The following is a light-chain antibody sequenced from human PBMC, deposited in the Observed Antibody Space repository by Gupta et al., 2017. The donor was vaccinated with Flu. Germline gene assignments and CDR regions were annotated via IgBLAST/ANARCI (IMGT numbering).Light chain of an antibody. V-gene: IGKV1-39*01. CDR3: QQSDRPPRT. J-gene: IGKJ1*01. Sequence: DIQMTQSSSSLSASVGDTVTITCRTSQSINSHVNWYQHKPGKAPKLLIYATSNLQSGVPPRFSGSGSGTDFTLTIIRLQPDVVATYCCQQSDRPPRTFGQGTKVEIK. CDR1: QSINSH. CDR2: ATS.